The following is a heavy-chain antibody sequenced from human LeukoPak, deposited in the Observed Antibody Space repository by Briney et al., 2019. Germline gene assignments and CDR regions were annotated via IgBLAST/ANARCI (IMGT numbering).Heavy chain of an antibody. CDR2: IYYSGST. CDR3: ARHTMPFGVHDI. Sequence: PSETLSLTCTVSDYSISSGYYWGWIRQPPGKGLEWIGSIYYSGSTYYNPSLKSRVTISVDTSKNQFSLKLSSVTAADTAVYYCARHTMPFGVHDIWGQGTMVTVSS. V-gene: IGHV4-38-2*02. CDR1: DYSISSGYY. J-gene: IGHJ3*02. D-gene: IGHD3-3*01.